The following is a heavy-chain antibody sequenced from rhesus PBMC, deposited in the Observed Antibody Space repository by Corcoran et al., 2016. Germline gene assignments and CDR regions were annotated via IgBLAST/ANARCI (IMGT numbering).Heavy chain of an antibody. V-gene: IGHV4S18*01. Sequence: QVQLQESGPGLVKPSETLSLTCAVSGGSISSYNWWNWIRQPPGKGLEWIGGIYSSTHTTNYNPSLKNRVTIAKDTSKNQFSLKLSSVTAADTAAYYCARESYGFDYWGQGVLVTVSS. CDR3: ARESYGFDY. CDR1: GGSISSYNW. CDR2: IYSSTHTT. D-gene: IGHD5-36*01. J-gene: IGHJ4*01.